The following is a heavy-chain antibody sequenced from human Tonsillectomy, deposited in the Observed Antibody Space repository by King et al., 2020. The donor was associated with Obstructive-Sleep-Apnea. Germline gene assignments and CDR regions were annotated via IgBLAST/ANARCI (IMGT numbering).Heavy chain of an antibody. CDR3: ARYYYDSSGYKDPPYYFDY. V-gene: IGHV2-26*01. J-gene: IGHJ4*02. D-gene: IGHD3-22*01. Sequence: FTLKESGPVLVKPTETLTLTCTVSGFSLSNARMGVSWCRQPPGKALEWLAHIFSNDEKAYSTTVKRRFTISKDTPQSHVVLTITNLDPVDTATYYCARYYYDSSGYKDPPYYFDYWGQGTLVTVSS. CDR2: IFSNDEK. CDR1: GFSLSNARMG.